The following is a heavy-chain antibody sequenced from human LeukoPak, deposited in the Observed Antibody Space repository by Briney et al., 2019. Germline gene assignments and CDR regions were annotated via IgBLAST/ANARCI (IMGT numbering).Heavy chain of an antibody. V-gene: IGHV3-15*01. CDR2: IKSKTDGGTT. CDR3: TKYYYDSSGYLYYFDY. J-gene: IGHJ4*02. D-gene: IGHD3-22*01. CDR1: GFTFTNAW. Sequence: GGSLRLSCAASGFTFTNAWMSWVRQAPGKGLEWVGRIKSKTDGGTTDYAAPVKGRFTISRDDSKNTLYLQMNGLKTEDTAVYYCTKYYYDSSGYLYYFDYWGQGTLVTVSS.